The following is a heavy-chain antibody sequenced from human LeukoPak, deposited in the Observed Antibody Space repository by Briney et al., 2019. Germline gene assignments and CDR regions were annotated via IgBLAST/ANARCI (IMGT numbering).Heavy chain of an antibody. V-gene: IGHV4-59*08. J-gene: IGHJ5*02. CDR3: AGSGTTPLGWFDP. CDR2: IHYSGST. CDR1: GGSISSYY. Sequence: PSETLSLTCIVSGGSISSYYWSWIRQPPGKGLEWIGYIHYSGSTNYNLSLKSRVTISVDTSKNQFSLKLSSVTAADTAVYYCAGSGTTPLGWFDPWGQGTLVTVSS. D-gene: IGHD1-7*01.